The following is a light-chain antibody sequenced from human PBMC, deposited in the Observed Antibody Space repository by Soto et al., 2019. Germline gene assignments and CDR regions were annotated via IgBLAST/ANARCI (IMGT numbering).Light chain of an antibody. CDR3: QHYTNWPPWT. V-gene: IGKV3-15*01. Sequence: EIVMTQSPATLSVSPGERATLSYRASQSVSSNLAWYQQKPGQAPRLLIYGASTRATGIPARFSGSGSGTAFTLTISSLQSEDFAVYYCQHYTNWPPWTFGQGTKVEIK. CDR2: GAS. J-gene: IGKJ1*01. CDR1: QSVSSN.